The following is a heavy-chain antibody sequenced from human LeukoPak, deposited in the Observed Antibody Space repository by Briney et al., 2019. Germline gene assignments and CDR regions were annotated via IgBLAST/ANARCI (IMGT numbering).Heavy chain of an antibody. CDR1: GFTFSSNS. V-gene: IGHV3-21*01. D-gene: IGHD6-19*01. CDR3: ARGGVSSAWYFVY. J-gene: IGHJ4*02. Sequence: GGSLRLSCAASGFTFSSNSMNWVRQAPGKGLEWVSSISSSSSYIYYADSVKGRFTISRDNAKNSLYLQINSLRAEDTAVYYCARGGVSSAWYFVYWGQGTLVTVSS. CDR2: ISSSSSYI.